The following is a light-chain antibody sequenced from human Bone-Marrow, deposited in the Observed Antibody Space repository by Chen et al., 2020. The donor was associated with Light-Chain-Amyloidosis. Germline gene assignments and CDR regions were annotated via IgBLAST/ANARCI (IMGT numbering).Light chain of an antibody. CDR2: EVT. CDR3: SSYTITHTLV. Sequence: QSALTQPDSVSGSPGQSITISCTGTSSDVGGDNHDSWYQQHQDKAPKLMIYEVTNRPTWVPDRFSASKSDNTASLTISGLQTEDEADYCCSSYTITHTLVFGSGTTVTVL. CDR1: SSDVGGDNH. J-gene: IGLJ1*01. V-gene: IGLV2-14*01.